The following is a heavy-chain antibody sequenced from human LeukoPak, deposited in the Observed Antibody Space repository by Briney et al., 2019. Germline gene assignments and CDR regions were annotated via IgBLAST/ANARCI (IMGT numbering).Heavy chain of an antibody. V-gene: IGHV1-2*04. Sequence: ASVKVSCKATGYTFTSYGISWVRQAPGQGLEWMGWINPNSGGTNYAQNFQGWVTMTRDTSISTAYMELSRLRSDDTAVYYCARNYDLNAFDIWGQGTMVTVSS. CDR2: INPNSGGT. CDR1: GYTFTSYG. J-gene: IGHJ3*02. D-gene: IGHD3-3*01. CDR3: ARNYDLNAFDI.